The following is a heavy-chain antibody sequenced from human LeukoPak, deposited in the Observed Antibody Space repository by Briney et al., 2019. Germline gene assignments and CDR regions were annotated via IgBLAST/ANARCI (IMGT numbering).Heavy chain of an antibody. D-gene: IGHD3-9*01. Sequence: SQTLSLTCTVSGGSISSGSYYWSWIRQPAGKGLEWIGRIYTSGSTNYNPSLKSRVTISVDTSKNQFSLKLSSVTAADTAVYYCARDKDYDILTGYPPYAYWGQGTLVTVSS. CDR1: GGSISSGSYY. CDR2: IYTSGST. CDR3: ARDKDYDILTGYPPYAY. J-gene: IGHJ4*02. V-gene: IGHV4-61*02.